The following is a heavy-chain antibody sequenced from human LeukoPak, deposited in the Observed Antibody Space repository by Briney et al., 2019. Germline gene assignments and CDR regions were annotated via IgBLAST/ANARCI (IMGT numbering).Heavy chain of an antibody. D-gene: IGHD6-13*01. CDR2: IYYSRST. CDR1: GGSISSYY. J-gene: IGHJ4*02. Sequence: PWETVSLTCTVSGGSISSYYWSWIRQPPGEGLEWIGYIYYSRSTNYNPSLKSRVTMSVDTSKNQFSLNLSSVTAADTAVYYCARGGSSSSLSHFDYWGQRTLVTVSS. V-gene: IGHV4-59*01. CDR3: ARGGSSSSLSHFDY.